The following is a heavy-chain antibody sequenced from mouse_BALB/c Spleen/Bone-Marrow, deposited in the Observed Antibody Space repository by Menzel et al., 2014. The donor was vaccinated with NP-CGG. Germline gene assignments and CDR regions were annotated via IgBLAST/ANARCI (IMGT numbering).Heavy chain of an antibody. J-gene: IGHJ1*01. CDR2: ISSGSTAI. CDR3: ARGGNWDDFDV. Sequence: EVQRVESGGGLVQPGGSRKLSCAASGFTFSTFGMHWVRRAPEKGLEWVAYISSGSTAIFYADTLKGRFTISRDNPENTLFLQMTSLRSEDTAMYYCARGGNWDDFDVWGAGTTVTVSS. V-gene: IGHV5-17*02. CDR1: GFTFSTFG. D-gene: IGHD4-1*01.